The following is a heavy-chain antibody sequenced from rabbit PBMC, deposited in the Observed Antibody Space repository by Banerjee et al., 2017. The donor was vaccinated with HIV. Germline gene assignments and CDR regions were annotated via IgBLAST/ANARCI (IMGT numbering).Heavy chain of an antibody. CDR1: GFDFSSNA. V-gene: IGHV1S47*01. D-gene: IGHD4-2*01. Sequence: QEQLEESGGGLVKPEGSLTLTCKASGFDFSSNAICWVRQAPGKGLEWIGCIYTDDGTTDYPGWAKGRITHTKSPSPNPVALQNAKLAAADTAPLFCSRGDYGSKHPPFNLGGPGTLVTVS. CDR3: SRGDYGSKHPPFNL. J-gene: IGHJ4*01. CDR2: IYTDDGTT.